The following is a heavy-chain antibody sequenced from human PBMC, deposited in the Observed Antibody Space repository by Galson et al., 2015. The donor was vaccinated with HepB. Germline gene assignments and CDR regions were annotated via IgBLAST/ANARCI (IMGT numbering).Heavy chain of an antibody. CDR3: AKDLSSSGFHALNI. D-gene: IGHD6-19*01. J-gene: IGHJ3*02. V-gene: IGHV3-30*18. Sequence: SLRLSCAASGFTFSSYGMHWVRQAPGKGLEWVAVISYDGSNKYYADSVKGRFTISRDNSKNTLYLQMNSLRAEDTAVYYCAKDLSSSGFHALNIWGQGTMVTVSS. CDR2: ISYDGSNK. CDR1: GFTFSSYG.